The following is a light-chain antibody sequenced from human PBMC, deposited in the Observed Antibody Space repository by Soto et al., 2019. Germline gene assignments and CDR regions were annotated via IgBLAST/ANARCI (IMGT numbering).Light chain of an antibody. V-gene: IGKV3-20*01. CDR2: GAS. J-gene: IGKJ1*01. Sequence: VLTQSPGTLSLSPAERATLSCRSSQTVRNKYLAWYKQKPGQAPRLVSYGASSRATGIPDRFSGSGAGTEFTLTISRLEPEDFAVYYCQQYDSSPRTVGQGTKVDI. CDR3: QQYDSSPRT. CDR1: QTVRNKY.